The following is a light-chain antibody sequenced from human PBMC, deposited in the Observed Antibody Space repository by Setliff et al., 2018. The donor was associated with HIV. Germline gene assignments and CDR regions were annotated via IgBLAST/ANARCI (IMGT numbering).Light chain of an antibody. V-gene: IGKV3-20*01. CDR3: QQYGTSPKT. CDR2: GAS. CDR1: QSVASSQ. J-gene: IGKJ1*01. Sequence: ENVLTQSPGNLSLSPGERATLSCRASQSVASSQLAWYQQKHGQVPRLLIYGASNRATDIPDRFSGSGSGTDFTLTISRLEPEDFAVYYCQQYGTSPKTFGQGTKVDIK.